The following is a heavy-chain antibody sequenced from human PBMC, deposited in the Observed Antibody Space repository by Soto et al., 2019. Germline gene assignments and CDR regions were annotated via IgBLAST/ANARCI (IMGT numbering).Heavy chain of an antibody. V-gene: IGHV3-23*01. D-gene: IGHD6-13*01. CDR1: GFTFSNIA. CDR2: ISGSGGST. CDR3: AKEPMTAAGIDYFDY. Sequence: PGGSLRLSCAASGFTFSNIAMSWVRQAPGKGLEWVSTISGSGGSTYYADSVKGRFTISRDNSKNALYLQMHSLRAEDTAVYYCAKEPMTAAGIDYFDYWGQGTLVTVSS. J-gene: IGHJ4*02.